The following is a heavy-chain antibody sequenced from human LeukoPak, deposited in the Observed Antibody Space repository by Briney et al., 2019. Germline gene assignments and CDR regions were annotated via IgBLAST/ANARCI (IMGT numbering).Heavy chain of an antibody. Sequence: SETLSLTCTVSGGSISSGGYYWSWIRQPPGKGLEWIGYIYHSGSTYYNPSLKSRVTISVDRSKNQFSLKLSSVTAADTAVYYCAREAAGWPKEIWFDPWGQGTLVTVSS. CDR2: IYHSGST. CDR1: GGSISSGGYY. D-gene: IGHD2-15*01. CDR3: AREAAGWPKEIWFDP. J-gene: IGHJ5*02. V-gene: IGHV4-30-2*01.